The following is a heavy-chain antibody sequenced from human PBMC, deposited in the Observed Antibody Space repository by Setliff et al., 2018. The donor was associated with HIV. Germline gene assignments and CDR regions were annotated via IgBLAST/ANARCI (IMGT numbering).Heavy chain of an antibody. V-gene: IGHV3-30*02. J-gene: IGHJ4*02. CDR3: TTWQAGNDY. CDR2: IQYDGRKN. Sequence: GSLRLSCAASGFTFSYFGMHWVRQAPGKGLEWVAFIQYDGRKNNYADSVKGRFTISRDNSRNTVFLQMNNLRTEDTAVYYCTTWQAGNDYWGQGTLVTVS. CDR1: GFTFSYFG. D-gene: IGHD6-13*01.